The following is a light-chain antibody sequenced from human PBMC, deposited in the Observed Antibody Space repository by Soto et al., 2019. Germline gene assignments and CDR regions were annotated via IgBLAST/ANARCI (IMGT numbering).Light chain of an antibody. Sequence: EIVLTQSPGTLSLSPGERASLSCRASQSVTSNYLARYQQKPGQAPRLLIYDASSRATGIPDRFSGSGSGTDFTLNISRLEPEDFAVYYCQQYGSSPWTFGLGTKVEIK. CDR2: DAS. CDR3: QQYGSSPWT. CDR1: QSVTSNY. V-gene: IGKV3-20*01. J-gene: IGKJ1*01.